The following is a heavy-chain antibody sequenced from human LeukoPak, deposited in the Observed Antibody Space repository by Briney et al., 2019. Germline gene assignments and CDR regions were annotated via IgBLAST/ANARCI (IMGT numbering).Heavy chain of an antibody. D-gene: IGHD2-2*01. J-gene: IGHJ5*02. Sequence: PGGSLSLSCAASGFTFSSYAMSWVRQAPGGGLGWVSSINDSGDSTYYADSVKGRFTISRDNSKNTLYLLMNSLRAEDTAIFYCATAYCSSTSCPTWGQGTLVTVSS. CDR2: INDSGDST. V-gene: IGHV3-23*01. CDR3: ATAYCSSTSCPT. CDR1: GFTFSSYA.